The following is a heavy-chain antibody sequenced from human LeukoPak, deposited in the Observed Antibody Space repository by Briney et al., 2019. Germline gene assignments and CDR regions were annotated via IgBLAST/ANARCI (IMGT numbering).Heavy chain of an antibody. CDR3: ARGPDHAKVGY. D-gene: IGHD1-26*01. CDR2: KHTSGYT. J-gene: IGHJ4*02. V-gene: IGHV4-61*02. CDR1: GDSISSGGYD. Sequence: SETLSLTCTVSGDSISSGGYDWSWIRQLAGKGLEWIGRKHTSGYTDYSPSLKSRVTISLDTSKNQFSLKLSSVTAADTAVYYCARGPDHAKVGYWGQGTLVTVSS.